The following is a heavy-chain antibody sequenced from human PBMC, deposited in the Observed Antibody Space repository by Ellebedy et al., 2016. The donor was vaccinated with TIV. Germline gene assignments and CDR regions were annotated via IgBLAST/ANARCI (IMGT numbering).Heavy chain of an antibody. D-gene: IGHD6-19*01. J-gene: IGHJ4*02. Sequence: GGSLRLSCTASGFPFRSYGMHWVRQAPGKGLEWVAVIWYDGNKKYYADSVRGRFTISRDNSKNTLYLQMNSLRVEDTAVYYCARDQWLGRAYYFDYWGQGTLLTVSS. CDR2: IWYDGNKK. CDR1: GFPFRSYG. V-gene: IGHV3-33*01. CDR3: ARDQWLGRAYYFDY.